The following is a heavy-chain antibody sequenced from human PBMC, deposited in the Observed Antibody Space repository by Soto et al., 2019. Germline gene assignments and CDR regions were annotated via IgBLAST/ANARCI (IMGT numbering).Heavy chain of an antibody. J-gene: IGHJ4*02. CDR2: INPNTGGS. D-gene: IGHD4-17*01. V-gene: IGHV1-2*02. Sequence: QVQLVQSGAEVKKTGASVKVSCKASGYTFFGYYIHWVRQAPGQGLEWMGWINPNTGGSIYAQKFQGRVTMTSDTSIRTAYMELTRLRSDDTAVFFCARRPYGDYLFDYWGQGTLVTVSS. CDR1: GYTFFGYY. CDR3: ARRPYGDYLFDY.